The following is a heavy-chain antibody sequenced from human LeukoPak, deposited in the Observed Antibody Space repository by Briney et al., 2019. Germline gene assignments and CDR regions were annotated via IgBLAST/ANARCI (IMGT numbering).Heavy chain of an antibody. Sequence: GGSLRLSCTASGFTFTTYSMDWVRQAPGKGLGWVSSIDNSGTYIYYADSVKGRFTISRDNSKNSLYLQMNSLRAEDTAVYYCASANPILLDYYYYYMDVWGKGTTVTVSS. CDR3: ASANPILLDYYYYYMDV. CDR1: GFTFTTYS. CDR2: IDNSGTYI. D-gene: IGHD3-3*01. J-gene: IGHJ6*03. V-gene: IGHV3-21*01.